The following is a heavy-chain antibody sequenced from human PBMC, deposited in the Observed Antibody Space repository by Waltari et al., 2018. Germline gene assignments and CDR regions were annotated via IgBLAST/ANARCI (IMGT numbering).Heavy chain of an antibody. CDR1: GFTFSSYE. J-gene: IGHJ3*02. CDR3: ARDAVTTFDAFEI. V-gene: IGHV3-48*03. Sequence: EVQLVESGGGLVQPGGSLRLSCAASGFTFSSYEMNWVRPAPGKGLEWVSYISSSGSTIYYADSVKGRFTISRDNAKNSLYLQMNSLRAEDTAVYYCARDAVTTFDAFEIWGQGTMVTVSS. CDR2: ISSSGSTI. D-gene: IGHD4-17*01.